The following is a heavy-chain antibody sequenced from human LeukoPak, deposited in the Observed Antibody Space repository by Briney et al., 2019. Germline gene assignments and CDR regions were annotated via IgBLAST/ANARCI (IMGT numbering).Heavy chain of an antibody. CDR2: IYYSGST. Sequence: SETLSLTCTVSGGSISSYYWSWIRQPPGKGLEGIGYIYYSGSTNYNPSLRSRVTISVDTSKNQFSLKLSSVTAADTAVYYCARHAGGYDPGDYWGQGTLVTVSS. CDR1: GGSISSYY. CDR3: ARHAGGYDPGDY. J-gene: IGHJ4*02. D-gene: IGHD5-12*01. V-gene: IGHV4-59*08.